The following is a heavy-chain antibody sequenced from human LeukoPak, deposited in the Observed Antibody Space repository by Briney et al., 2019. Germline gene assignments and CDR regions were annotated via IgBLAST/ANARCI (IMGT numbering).Heavy chain of an antibody. CDR2: IYSGGST. Sequence: GGSLRLSCAASGFTVSSNYMSWVRQAPGKGLEWVSVIYSGGSTYYADSVKGRFTISRDNSKNTLYLQMNSLRAEDTAVYYCAKARITMVRGVVRGGLYYFDYWGQGTLVTVSS. D-gene: IGHD3-10*01. V-gene: IGHV3-53*01. CDR1: GFTVSSNY. J-gene: IGHJ4*02. CDR3: AKARITMVRGVVRGGLYYFDY.